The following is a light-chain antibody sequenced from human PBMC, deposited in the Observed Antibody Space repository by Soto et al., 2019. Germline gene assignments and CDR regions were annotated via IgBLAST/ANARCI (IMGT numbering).Light chain of an antibody. CDR2: DFT. J-gene: IGLJ2*01. Sequence: QSVLTQPASVSGSPGQSITISCTGTNSDIGSYNYVSWYQQHSGKAPKLMIYDFTYRPSGVSNRFSGSKSGYTASLTISGLQTEDEADYFCSSYTSTSTQIFGGGTKVTVL. CDR3: SSYTSTSTQI. V-gene: IGLV2-14*03. CDR1: NSDIGSYNY.